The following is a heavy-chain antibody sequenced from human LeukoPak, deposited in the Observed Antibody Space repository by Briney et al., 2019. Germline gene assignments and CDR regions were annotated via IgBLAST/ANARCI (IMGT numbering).Heavy chain of an antibody. CDR2: ISTTDDT. V-gene: IGHV3-13*04. Sequence: PGGSLRLSCAASGFTFSTYDMHWVRQSTGKGLEWVSAISTTDDTYYPGSVKGRFTISRENAKSSLYLQMNSLRPEDTAVYYCARDRSGSYFDSWGQGTLVAVSS. J-gene: IGHJ4*02. D-gene: IGHD1-26*01. CDR3: ARDRSGSYFDS. CDR1: GFTFSTYD.